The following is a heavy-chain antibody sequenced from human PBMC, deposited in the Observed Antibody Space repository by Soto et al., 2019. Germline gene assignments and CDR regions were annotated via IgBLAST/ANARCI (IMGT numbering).Heavy chain of an antibody. V-gene: IGHV3-30-3*01. CDR3: ATDRQQWLEPAGGALPF. D-gene: IGHD6-19*01. Sequence: QVQLVESGGGVVQPGRSLRLSCAASGFTLSSYVMHWVRQAPGKGLEWVARISYAGNDNYYADSVKGRFTISRDNSKKTLYLQMTSLRADDTAVYYCATDRQQWLEPAGGALPFWGQGTMVIVSS. CDR1: GFTLSSYV. CDR2: ISYAGNDN. J-gene: IGHJ3*01.